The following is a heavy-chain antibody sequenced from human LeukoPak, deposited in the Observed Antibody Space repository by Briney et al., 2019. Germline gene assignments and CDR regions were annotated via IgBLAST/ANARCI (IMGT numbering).Heavy chain of an antibody. CDR3: ARVYSGSYLQFDY. D-gene: IGHD1-26*01. J-gene: IGHJ4*02. V-gene: IGHV4-59*01. Sequence: SETLSLTCTVSGGSISSYYWSWIRQPPGKGLEWIGYIYYSGSTNYNPSLKSRVTISVDTSKNQFSLKLSSVTAADTAVYYCARVYSGSYLQFDYWGQGTLVTVSS. CDR2: IYYSGST. CDR1: GGSISSYY.